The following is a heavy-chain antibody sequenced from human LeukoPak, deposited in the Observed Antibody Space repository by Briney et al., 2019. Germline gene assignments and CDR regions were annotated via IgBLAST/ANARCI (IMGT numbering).Heavy chain of an antibody. CDR3: ARDLSGWYYFDY. CDR2: IIPIFGTA. J-gene: IGHJ4*02. V-gene: IGHV1-69*13. Sequence: GASVKVSCKASGGTFSSYAISWVRQAPGQGLEWMGGIIPIFGTANYAQKFQGGVTITADESTSTAYMELSSLRSEDTAVYYCARDLSGWYYFDYWGQGTLVTVSS. D-gene: IGHD6-19*01. CDR1: GGTFSSYA.